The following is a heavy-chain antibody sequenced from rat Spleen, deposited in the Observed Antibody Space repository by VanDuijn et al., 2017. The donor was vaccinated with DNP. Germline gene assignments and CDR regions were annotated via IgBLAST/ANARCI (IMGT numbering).Heavy chain of an antibody. J-gene: IGHJ2*01. CDR2: ISYDDSSS. D-gene: IGHD1-11*01. V-gene: IGHV5-7*01. Sequence: EVQLVESGGGLVQPGRSLILSCTASGFTFTDYNMAWVRQAPTRGLEWVATISYDDSSSYYRDSVKGRFTISRDNAKSTLYLQMDSLRSEDTATYYCTRGHGRSWGQGVMVTVSS. CDR3: TRGHGRS. CDR1: GFTFTDYN.